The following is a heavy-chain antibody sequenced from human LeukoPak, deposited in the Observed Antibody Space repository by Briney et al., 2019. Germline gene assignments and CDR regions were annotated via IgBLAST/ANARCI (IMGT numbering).Heavy chain of an antibody. V-gene: IGHV3-9*01. CDR1: GFTFDDYA. CDR2: ISWNSSSI. D-gene: IGHD6-19*01. J-gene: IGHJ3*02. Sequence: GRSLRLSCAASGFTFDDYAMHWVRQAPGKGLEWVSGISWNSSSIGYADSVKGRFTISRDNAKNSLYLQMNSLRAEDTALYYCAKAHGFGDSSGWYGKIDDAFDIWGQGTMVTVSS. CDR3: AKAHGFGDSSGWYGKIDDAFDI.